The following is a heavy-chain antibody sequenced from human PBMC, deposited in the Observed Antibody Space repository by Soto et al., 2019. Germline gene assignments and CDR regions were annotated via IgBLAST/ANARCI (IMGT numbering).Heavy chain of an antibody. D-gene: IGHD3-16*01. Sequence: EVQLVESGGDLVQPGGSLRLSCATSDFTFRNYWMNWVRQAPGKGLEWVANIKPDGSATSYVDSVKGRFTISRDNVRNSVSLQMNRLRVEDTGVYFCFGGNGGPQWGQGTLVTVSS. J-gene: IGHJ4*02. V-gene: IGHV3-7*03. CDR2: IKPDGSAT. CDR3: FGGNGGPQ. CDR1: DFTFRNYW.